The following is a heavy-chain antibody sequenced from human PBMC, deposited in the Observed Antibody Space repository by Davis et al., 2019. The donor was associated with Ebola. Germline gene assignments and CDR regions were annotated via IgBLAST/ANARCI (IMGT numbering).Heavy chain of an antibody. Sequence: PGGSLRLSCAASGFTFSSYSMNWVRQAPGKGLEWVSYISSSSSTIYYADSVKGRFTISRDNAKNSLYLQMNSLRDEDTAVYYCARVVEGVLRYFDWLSDPEEYYYMDVWGKGTTVTVSS. J-gene: IGHJ6*03. CDR2: ISSSSSTI. D-gene: IGHD3-9*01. CDR3: ARVVEGVLRYFDWLSDPEEYYYMDV. CDR1: GFTFSSYS. V-gene: IGHV3-48*02.